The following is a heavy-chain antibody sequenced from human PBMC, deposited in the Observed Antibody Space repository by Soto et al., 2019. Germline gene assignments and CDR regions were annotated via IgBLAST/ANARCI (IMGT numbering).Heavy chain of an antibody. D-gene: IGHD6-13*01. V-gene: IGHV3-23*01. J-gene: IGHJ4*02. CDR2: LSDSGISI. CDR3: AKVSSSWYAGVFDL. CDR1: GFTFSSHA. Sequence: EVQLLESGGGLVQPGGSLRLSCTASGFTFSSHAMTWVRQAPGKGLEWVSGLSDSGISIYYADSVKGRLTISRDNSKNTLYLPIHPLRAEDTAVYYCAKVSSSWYAGVFDLWGQGTLVTVSS.